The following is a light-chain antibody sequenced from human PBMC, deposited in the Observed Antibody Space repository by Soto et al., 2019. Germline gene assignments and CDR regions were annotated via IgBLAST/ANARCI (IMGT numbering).Light chain of an antibody. Sequence: SALTQPRSVSGSPGQSVTISCTGTSSDVGGYNYVSWYQQHPGKAPKLMIYDVSKRPSGVPDRFSGSKSGNTASLTISGLQAEDEADYYCCSYAGSYVFGTGTKLTV. V-gene: IGLV2-11*01. CDR3: CSYAGSYV. CDR1: SSDVGGYNY. J-gene: IGLJ1*01. CDR2: DVS.